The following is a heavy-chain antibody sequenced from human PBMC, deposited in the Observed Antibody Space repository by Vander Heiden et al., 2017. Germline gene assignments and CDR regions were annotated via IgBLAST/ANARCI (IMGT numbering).Heavy chain of an antibody. CDR1: GYILTELS. Sequence: QVQLVLSGAEVRTPGASLNVSCKVSGYILTELSMSRVRQAPGKGLEWMGGFDPDDGETIYAQNLQGRVTTTEDTSTGTAYMELSSLRSEDTAVYYCATLPYFYDSSTYGSFDFWGQGTLVTVSS. J-gene: IGHJ4*02. D-gene: IGHD3-22*01. CDR3: ATLPYFYDSSTYGSFDF. CDR2: FDPDDGET. V-gene: IGHV1-24*01.